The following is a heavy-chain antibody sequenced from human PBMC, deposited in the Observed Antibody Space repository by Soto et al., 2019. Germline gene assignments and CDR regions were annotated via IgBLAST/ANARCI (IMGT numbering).Heavy chain of an antibody. CDR1: GGSISSYY. V-gene: IGHV4-59*01. Sequence: PWETLSLTCTVSGGSISSYYWSWIRQPPGKGLEWIGYIYYSGSTNYNPSLKSRVTISVDTSKNQFSLKLSSVTAVDTAVYYCAREDSSSSHWFDPWGQGTLVTVSS. CDR2: IYYSGST. J-gene: IGHJ5*02. D-gene: IGHD6-6*01. CDR3: AREDSSSSHWFDP.